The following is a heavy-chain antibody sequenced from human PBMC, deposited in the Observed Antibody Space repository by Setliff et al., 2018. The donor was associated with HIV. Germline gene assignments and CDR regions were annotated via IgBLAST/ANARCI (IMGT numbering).Heavy chain of an antibody. J-gene: IGHJ3*01. CDR3: ARTGYAFDL. CDR2: IHTSGST. CDR1: GGSISSSNYY. Sequence: SETLSLTCSVSGGSISSSNYYWGWIRQPPGKRLEWIAYIHTSGSTYFNPSFVSRVTISIDSSENQFSLKLRSLTAADTAVYFCARTGYAFDLWGPGTMVTV. V-gene: IGHV4-39*07.